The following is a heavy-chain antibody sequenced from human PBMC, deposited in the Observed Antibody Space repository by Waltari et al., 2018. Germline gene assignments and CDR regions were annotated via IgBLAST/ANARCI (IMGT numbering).Heavy chain of an antibody. V-gene: IGHV3-33*06. J-gene: IGHJ4*02. D-gene: IGHD2-8*02. CDR1: GFTFSRYA. CDR2: IWYDGSYK. CDR3: AKDGSASRLVRYYLGS. Sequence: QVQLVESGGGVVQPGRSLRLSCAASGFTFSRYAMHWVRQAPGNGLGWVAVIWYDGSYKFYADSVKGRFSISRDNPKNTLHLQMDSLRAEDSAIYYCAKDGSASRLVRYYLGSWGPGTLVTVSS.